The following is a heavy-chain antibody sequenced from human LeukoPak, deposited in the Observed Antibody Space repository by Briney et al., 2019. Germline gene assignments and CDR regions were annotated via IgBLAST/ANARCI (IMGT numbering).Heavy chain of an antibody. CDR1: GYTLTELS. J-gene: IGHJ5*02. CDR2: FDPEDGET. CDR3: ATASSSGYYKWFDP. Sequence: ASVKVSCKVSGYTLTELSMHWVRQAPGKGLEWMGGFDPEDGETIYAQKFQGRVTMTEDTSTDTAYMELSSLRSEDTAMYYCATASSSGYYKWFDPWGQGTLVTVSS. D-gene: IGHD3-22*01. V-gene: IGHV1-24*01.